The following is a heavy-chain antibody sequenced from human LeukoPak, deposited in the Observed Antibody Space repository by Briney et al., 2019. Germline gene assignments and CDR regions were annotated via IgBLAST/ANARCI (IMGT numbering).Heavy chain of an antibody. J-gene: IGHJ4*02. V-gene: IGHV1-18*01. CDR1: GYTFTSYG. D-gene: IGHD3-22*01. Sequence: ASVKVSCKASGYTFTSYGISWVRQAPGQGLEWMGWISAYNGNTNYAQKLQGRVTMTTDTSTSTAYMELRSLRSDDTAVYNCARATNYYDSSGFHDLDYWGQGTLVTVSS. CDR2: ISAYNGNT. CDR3: ARATNYYDSSGFHDLDY.